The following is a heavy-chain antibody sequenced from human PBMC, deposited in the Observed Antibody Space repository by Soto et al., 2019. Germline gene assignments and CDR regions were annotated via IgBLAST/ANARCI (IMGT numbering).Heavy chain of an antibody. CDR3: ARSDETGTTPLTFDY. V-gene: IGHV3-30*03. D-gene: IGHD1-7*01. CDR1: GFTFSKYG. CDR2: ISYDGSNQ. Sequence: AGGSLRLSCVASGFTFSKYGMHWVRQAPGKGLEWVAFISYDGSNQDYVDSVKGRFTISRDNSKNSLYLQMNSLRAEDTAVYYCARSDETGTTPLTFDYWGQGTLVTVSS. J-gene: IGHJ4*02.